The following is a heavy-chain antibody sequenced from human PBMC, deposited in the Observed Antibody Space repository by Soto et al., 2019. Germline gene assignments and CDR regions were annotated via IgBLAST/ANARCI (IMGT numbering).Heavy chain of an antibody. CDR3: ARDRGLREALGGRQNWFDP. Sequence: ASVKVSCKASGYTFTSYAMNWVRQAPGQRLEWMGWISAYNGNTNYAQKLQGRVTMTTDTSTSTAYMELRSLRSDDTAVYYCARDRGLREALGGRQNWFDPWGQGTLVTVSS. D-gene: IGHD4-17*01. J-gene: IGHJ5*02. V-gene: IGHV1-18*01. CDR2: ISAYNGNT. CDR1: GYTFTSYA.